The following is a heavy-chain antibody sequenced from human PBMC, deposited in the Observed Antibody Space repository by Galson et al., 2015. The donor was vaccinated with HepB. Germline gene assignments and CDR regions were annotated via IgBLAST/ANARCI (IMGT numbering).Heavy chain of an antibody. D-gene: IGHD3-10*01. Sequence: SVKVSCKASGYTFTSYAMHWVRQAPGQRFEWMGWINAGNGNTKYSQKFQGRVTITRDTSASTAYMELSSLRSEDTAVYYCARGGTMVRGVIDDYWGQGTLVTVSS. V-gene: IGHV1-3*01. CDR1: GYTFTSYA. CDR2: INAGNGNT. CDR3: ARGGTMVRGVIDDY. J-gene: IGHJ4*02.